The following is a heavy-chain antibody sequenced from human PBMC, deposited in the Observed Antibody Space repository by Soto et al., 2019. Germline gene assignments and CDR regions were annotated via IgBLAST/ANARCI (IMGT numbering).Heavy chain of an antibody. CDR1: GFTFSNAW. J-gene: IGHJ4*02. V-gene: IGHV3-15*07. CDR2: IKSKTDGGTT. Sequence: GGSMRLSCAASGFTFSNAWMNWVRQAPGKGLEWVGRIKSKTDGGTTDYAAPVKGRFTISRDDSKNTLYLQMNSLKTEDTAVYYCTTDLLYYYDSSRDYWGQGTLVTVSS. CDR3: TTDLLYYYDSSRDY. D-gene: IGHD3-22*01.